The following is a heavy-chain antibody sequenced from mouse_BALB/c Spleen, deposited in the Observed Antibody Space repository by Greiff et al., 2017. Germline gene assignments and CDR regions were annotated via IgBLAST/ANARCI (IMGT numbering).Heavy chain of an antibody. CDR2: INPYNDGT. Sequence: EVKLMESGPELVKPGASVKMSCKASGYTFTSYVMHWVKQKPGQGLEWIGYINPYNDGTKYNEKFKGKATLTSDKSSSTAYMELSSLTSEDSAVYYCARSRTGGNDYDVFAYWGQGTLVTVSA. CDR3: ARSRTGGNDYDVFAY. D-gene: IGHD2-4*01. V-gene: IGHV1-14*01. CDR1: GYTFTSYV. J-gene: IGHJ3*01.